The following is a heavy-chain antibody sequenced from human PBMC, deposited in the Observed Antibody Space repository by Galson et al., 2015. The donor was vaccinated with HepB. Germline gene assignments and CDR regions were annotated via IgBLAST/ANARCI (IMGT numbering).Heavy chain of an antibody. CDR3: ARDVGLWFGAVDAFDI. CDR1: GFTFRSYR. CDR2: ISSSSSYI. V-gene: IGHV3-21*01. Sequence: LSLSCAASGFTFRSYRMNWVRRAPGKGLEWVSSISSSSSYIYYADSVKGRFNISRDNAKNSLYLQMNSLGAEDTAVYYCARDVGLWFGAVDAFDIWCQGTMVTVSS. J-gene: IGHJ3*02. D-gene: IGHD3-10*01.